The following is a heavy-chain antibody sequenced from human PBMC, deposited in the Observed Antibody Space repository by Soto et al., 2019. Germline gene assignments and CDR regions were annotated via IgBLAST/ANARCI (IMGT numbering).Heavy chain of an antibody. Sequence: PGESLKISCKGSGYSFTTYWIGWVRQLPGKGLEWMGIIYIGDSDTRCSPSFQGQVTISADKSISTAYLQWSSLEASDTAMYYCERAATGTTHPYHFDYWGQGTPVTVSS. V-gene: IGHV5-51*01. CDR3: ERAATGTTHPYHFDY. J-gene: IGHJ4*02. D-gene: IGHD1-1*01. CDR1: GYSFTTYW. CDR2: IYIGDSDT.